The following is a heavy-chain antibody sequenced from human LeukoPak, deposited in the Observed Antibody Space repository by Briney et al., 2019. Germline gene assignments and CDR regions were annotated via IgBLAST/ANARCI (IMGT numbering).Heavy chain of an antibody. J-gene: IGHJ4*02. V-gene: IGHV3-30*18. CDR1: GFTFSSYG. Sequence: GGSLRLSCAASGFTFSSYGMHWVRQAPGKGLEWVAVISYDGSNKYYADSVKGRFTISRDNSKNTLYLQMNSLRAEDTAVYYCAKEGGLRYFDWFFDYWGQGTLVTVSS. D-gene: IGHD3-9*01. CDR2: ISYDGSNK. CDR3: AKEGGLRYFDWFFDY.